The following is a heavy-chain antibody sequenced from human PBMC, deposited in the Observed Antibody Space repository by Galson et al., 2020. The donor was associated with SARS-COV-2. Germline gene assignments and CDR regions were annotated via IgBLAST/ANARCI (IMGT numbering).Heavy chain of an antibody. V-gene: IGHV4-39*01. D-gene: IGHD4-17*01. Sequence: SETLSLTCTVSGSSISTTSYFWGWIRQPPGKGLEWIGTIYYSGTTYYNPSLRSRVTISVDTSTNQFSLKLNSVTAADTAVYYCARRGGTVTTQHFDRWGRGTLVTVSA. CDR2: IYYSGTT. J-gene: IGHJ2*01. CDR3: ARRGGTVTTQHFDR. CDR1: GSSISTTSYF.